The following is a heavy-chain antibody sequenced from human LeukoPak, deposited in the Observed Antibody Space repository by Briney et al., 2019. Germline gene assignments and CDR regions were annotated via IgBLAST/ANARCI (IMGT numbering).Heavy chain of an antibody. CDR3: TTGLRWIQLWPTRSPDY. J-gene: IGHJ4*02. CDR2: IKSKTDGGTT. V-gene: IGHV3-15*01. D-gene: IGHD5-18*01. CDR1: GFTFSNAW. Sequence: GGSLRLSCAASGFTFSNAWMSWVRQAPGKGLEWVGRIKSKTDGGTTDYAAPVKGRFTISRDDSKNTLYLQMNSLKAEDTAVYYCTTGLRWIQLWPTRSPDYWGQGTLVTVSS.